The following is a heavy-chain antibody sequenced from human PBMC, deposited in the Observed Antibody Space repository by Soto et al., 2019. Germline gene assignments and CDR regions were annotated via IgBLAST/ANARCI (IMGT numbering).Heavy chain of an antibody. CDR1: GYTFSTYY. CDR3: ATAEILDCSGGSCYWYYFDY. V-gene: IGHV1-46*01. CDR2: INPSGGST. J-gene: IGHJ4*02. Sequence: ASVKVACKASGYTFSTYYMHSVRKAPGQGYEWMGIINPSGGSTSYAQKFQGRVTMTRDTSTSTVYMELSSLRSEDTAVYYCATAEILDCSGGSCYWYYFDYWGQGTLVTVSS. D-gene: IGHD2-15*01.